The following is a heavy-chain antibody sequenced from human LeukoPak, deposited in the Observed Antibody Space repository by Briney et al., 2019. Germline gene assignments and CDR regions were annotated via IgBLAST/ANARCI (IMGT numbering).Heavy chain of an antibody. CDR1: GGSISSYY. V-gene: IGHV4-39*07. D-gene: IGHD1-26*01. CDR3: ARNSGSYLRNYYYGMDV. Sequence: KPSETLSLTCTVSGGSISSYYWGWIRQPPGKGLEWIGSIYYSGSTYYNPSLKSRVTISVDTSKNQFSLKLSSVTAADTAVYYCARNSGSYLRNYYYGMDVWGQGTTVTVSS. J-gene: IGHJ6*02. CDR2: IYYSGST.